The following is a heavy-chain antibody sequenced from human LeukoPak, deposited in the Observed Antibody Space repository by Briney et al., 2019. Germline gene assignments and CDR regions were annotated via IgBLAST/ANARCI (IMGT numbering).Heavy chain of an antibody. Sequence: GGSLRLSCAASGFTVSSNYMSWVRQAPGKGLEWVSVIYSGGSTYYADSVKGRFTISRDNSKNTLYLQMNSLRAEDTAVYYCARESYYDSSGYYSVGRPYYFDYWGQGTLVTVSS. D-gene: IGHD3-22*01. CDR2: IYSGGST. J-gene: IGHJ4*02. CDR1: GFTVSSNY. V-gene: IGHV3-53*01. CDR3: ARESYYDSSGYYSVGRPYYFDY.